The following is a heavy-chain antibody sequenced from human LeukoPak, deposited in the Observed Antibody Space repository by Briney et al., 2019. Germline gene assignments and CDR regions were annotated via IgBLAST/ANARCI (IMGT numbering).Heavy chain of an antibody. D-gene: IGHD6-13*01. J-gene: IGHJ4*02. CDR1: GGSISSYY. CDR3: ARGVYIAAAQYGY. CDR2: IYYSGTT. Sequence: PSETLSLTCTVSGGSISSYYWSWIRQPPGKGLESIGYIYYSGTTNYNPSLKSRVTISVDTSKNQFSLKLSSVTAADTAVYYCARGVYIAAAQYGYWGQGTLVTVSS. V-gene: IGHV4-59*01.